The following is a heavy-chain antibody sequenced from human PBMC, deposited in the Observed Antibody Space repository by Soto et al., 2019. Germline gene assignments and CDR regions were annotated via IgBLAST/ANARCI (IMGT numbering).Heavy chain of an antibody. CDR3: ARGALEGAPFDY. D-gene: IGHD1-26*01. J-gene: IGHJ4*02. V-gene: IGHV3-33*01. CDR1: GFTFSSYG. Sequence: PGGSLRLSCAESGFTFSSYGMHWVRQAPGKGLEWVAVIWYDGSNKYYADSVKGRFTISRDNSKNTLYLQMNSLRAEDTAVYYCARGALEGAPFDYWGQGTLVTVSS. CDR2: IWYDGSNK.